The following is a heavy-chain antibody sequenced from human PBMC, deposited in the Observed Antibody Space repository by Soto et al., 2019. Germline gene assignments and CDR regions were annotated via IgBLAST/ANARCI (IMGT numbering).Heavy chain of an antibody. CDR1: RSNFSSYA. Sequence: GVSLRLSCASSRSNFSSYAMSWFRQSPGKGLEWVSAISGSGGSTYSAASVKGRFTISRDNSKNTLYLQMNSLRAEDTAVYYCAKDREAYCGGDCYSGADYWGQGTLVTASA. D-gene: IGHD2-21*02. V-gene: IGHV3-23*01. J-gene: IGHJ4*02. CDR2: ISGSGGST. CDR3: AKDREAYCGGDCYSGADY.